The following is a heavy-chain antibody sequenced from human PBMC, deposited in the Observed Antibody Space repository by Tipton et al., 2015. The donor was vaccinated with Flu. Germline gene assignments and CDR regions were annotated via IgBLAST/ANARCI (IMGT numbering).Heavy chain of an antibody. Sequence: GSLRLSCAASGFTFSSYGMSWVRQAPGKGLEWVSGISGSGGSTYYADSVRGRFTISRDNSKNTLHLQMSSLRVEDTAVYYCAKEDCSSTSCYLFEYWGQGVLVVVSS. CDR1: GFTFSSYG. D-gene: IGHD2-2*01. V-gene: IGHV3-23*01. J-gene: IGHJ4*02. CDR2: ISGSGGST. CDR3: AKEDCSSTSCYLFEY.